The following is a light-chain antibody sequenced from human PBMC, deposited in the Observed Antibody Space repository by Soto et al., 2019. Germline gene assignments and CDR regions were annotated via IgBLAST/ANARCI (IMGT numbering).Light chain of an antibody. Sequence: QSVLTQPASVSGSPGQSITISCTGTSNDVGSYDLVSWYQQHPGKAPKLIIYEGTKRPSGLSNRFSCSKPGNTASLTISGLQAEEAADYYCCSYAGSNSYLFGTGTNVTVL. CDR1: SNDVGSYDL. CDR2: EGT. CDR3: CSYAGSNSYL. V-gene: IGLV2-23*01. J-gene: IGLJ1*01.